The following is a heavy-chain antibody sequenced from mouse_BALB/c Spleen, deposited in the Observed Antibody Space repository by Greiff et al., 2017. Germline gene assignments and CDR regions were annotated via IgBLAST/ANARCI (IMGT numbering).Heavy chain of an antibody. J-gene: IGHJ3*01. Sequence: EVKVVESGGGLVQPGGSLRLSCATSGFTFTDYYMSWVRQPPGKALEWLGFIRNKANGYTTEYSASVKGRFTISRDNSQSILYLQMNTLRAEDSATYYCARDMSYGSSYLFAYWGQGTLVTVSA. CDR1: GFTFTDYY. D-gene: IGHD1-1*01. CDR2: IRNKANGYTT. V-gene: IGHV7-3*02. CDR3: ARDMSYGSSYLFAY.